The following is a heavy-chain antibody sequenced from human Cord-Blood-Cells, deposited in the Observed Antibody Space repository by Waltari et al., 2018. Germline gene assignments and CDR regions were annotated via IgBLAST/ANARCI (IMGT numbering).Heavy chain of an antibody. V-gene: IGHV3-30*03. CDR1: GFTFSSYG. CDR2: ISYDGSNK. CDR3: ATGWEQTGYYYYYYMDV. D-gene: IGHD1-26*01. Sequence: QVQLVESGGGVVQPGRSLRLSCAASGFTFSSYGMHWVRQAQGKGLEWVAVISYDGSNKYYADSVKGRFTISRDNSKNTLYLQMNSLRAEDTAVYYCATGWEQTGYYYYYYMDVWGKGTTVTVSS. J-gene: IGHJ6*03.